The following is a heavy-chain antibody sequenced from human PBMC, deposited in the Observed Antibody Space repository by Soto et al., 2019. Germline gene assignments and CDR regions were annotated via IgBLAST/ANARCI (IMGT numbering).Heavy chain of an antibody. CDR3: AREERYGGYYYYGMDV. V-gene: IGHV1-69*04. CDR1: GGTFSSYT. D-gene: IGHD5-12*01. Sequence: SVKVSCKASGGTFSSYTISWVRQAPGQGLEWMGRIIPILGIANYAQKFQGRVTITADKSTSTAYMELSSLRSEDTAVYYCAREERYGGYYYYGMDVWGQETTVTV. CDR2: IIPILGIA. J-gene: IGHJ6*02.